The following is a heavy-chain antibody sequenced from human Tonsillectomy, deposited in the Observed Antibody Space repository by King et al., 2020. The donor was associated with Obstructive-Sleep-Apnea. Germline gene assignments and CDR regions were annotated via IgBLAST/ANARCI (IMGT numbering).Heavy chain of an antibody. CDR3: ARGPSSSWYLVDH. D-gene: IGHD6-13*01. CDR2: IYYSGST. CDR1: GGSINTYY. V-gene: IGHV4-59*01. Sequence: QLQESGPGLVKPSETLSLTCTVSGGSINTYYWSWIRQPPGKGLEWIGYIYYSGSTNYHPSPKSRVTITVDTSKNQFSLKMSSVTAADTAVYYCARGPSSSWYLVDHWGQGTLVTVSS. J-gene: IGHJ4*02.